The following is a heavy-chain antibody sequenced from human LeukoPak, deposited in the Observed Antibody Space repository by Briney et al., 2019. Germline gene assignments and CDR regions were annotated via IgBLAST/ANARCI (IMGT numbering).Heavy chain of an antibody. V-gene: IGHV2-5*02. CDR2: IYWDDDK. Sequence: SGPTLVNPTQTLTLTCTLSGLSLNTAGVGVGWIRQPPGKALEWPALIYWDDDKRYNPSLKTRLTITKDTSKNQVVLTVTNMDPVDTATYYCAKAGYGSGSYLRYYYYGMDVWGQGTTVTVSS. CDR3: AKAGYGSGSYLRYYYYGMDV. CDR1: GLSLNTAGVG. J-gene: IGHJ6*02. D-gene: IGHD3-10*01.